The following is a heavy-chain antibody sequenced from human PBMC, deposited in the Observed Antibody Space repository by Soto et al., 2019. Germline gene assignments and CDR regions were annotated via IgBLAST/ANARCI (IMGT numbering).Heavy chain of an antibody. V-gene: IGHV4-61*01. CDR3: ASLYYDSSGYYPLFDY. CDR2: IYYSGST. D-gene: IGHD3-22*01. Sequence: SETLSLTCTVSGGSVSSGSYYWSWIRQPPGKGLEWIGYIYYSGSTNYNPSLKSRVTISVDTSKNQFSLKLSSVTTADTAVYYCASLYYDSSGYYPLFDYWGQGTLVTVSS. CDR1: GGSVSSGSYY. J-gene: IGHJ4*02.